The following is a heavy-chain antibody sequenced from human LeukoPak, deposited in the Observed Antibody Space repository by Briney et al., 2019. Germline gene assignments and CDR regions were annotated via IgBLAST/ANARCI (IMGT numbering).Heavy chain of an antibody. CDR1: GGSISSSNW. D-gene: IGHD1-26*01. Sequence: SETLSLTCAVSGGSISSSNWWSWVRQPPGKGLEWIGEIYHSGSTNYNPSLKSRVTMSVDTSKNQFSLKLSSVTAADTAVYYCARDRWELLPYYYYYMDVWGKGTTVTVSS. CDR3: ARDRWELLPYYYYYMDV. V-gene: IGHV4-4*02. J-gene: IGHJ6*03. CDR2: IYHSGST.